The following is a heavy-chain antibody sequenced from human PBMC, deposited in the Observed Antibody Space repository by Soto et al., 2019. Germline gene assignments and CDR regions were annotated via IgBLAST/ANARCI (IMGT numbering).Heavy chain of an antibody. Sequence: SVKVSCKASGGTFSSYAISWVRQAPRQGLEWMGGIIPIFGTANYAQKFQGRVTITADESTSTAYMELSSLRSEDTAVYYCARSFVVQLASYYYYGMDVWGQGTTVTVSS. CDR1: GGTFSSYA. J-gene: IGHJ6*02. CDR3: ARSFVVQLASYYYYGMDV. CDR2: IIPIFGTA. V-gene: IGHV1-69*13. D-gene: IGHD2-21*01.